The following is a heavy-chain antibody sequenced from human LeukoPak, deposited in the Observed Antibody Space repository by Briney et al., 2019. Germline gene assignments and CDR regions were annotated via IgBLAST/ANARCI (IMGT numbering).Heavy chain of an antibody. Sequence: HSGGSLGLSCAASGFTFSSYWMSWVRQAPGKGLEWVANIKQDGSEKYYVDSVKGRFTISRDNAKNSLYLQMNSLRAEDTAVYYCARVPPSSGYSMDVWGKGTTVTISS. CDR2: IKQDGSEK. CDR3: ARVPPSSGYSMDV. V-gene: IGHV3-7*01. CDR1: GFTFSSYW. D-gene: IGHD3-22*01. J-gene: IGHJ6*04.